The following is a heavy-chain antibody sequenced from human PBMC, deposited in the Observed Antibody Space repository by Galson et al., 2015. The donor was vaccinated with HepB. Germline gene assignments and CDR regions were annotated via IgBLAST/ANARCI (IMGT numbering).Heavy chain of an antibody. Sequence: ETLSLTCAVSGGSISSYYWSWIRQPPGKGLEWIGYIYYSGSTNYNPSLKSRVTISVDTSKNQFSLKLSSVTAADTAVYYCARVRGYCSGGSCYSGIFDYWGQGTLVTVST. CDR1: GGSISSYY. J-gene: IGHJ4*02. D-gene: IGHD2-15*01. CDR3: ARVRGYCSGGSCYSGIFDY. CDR2: IYYSGST. V-gene: IGHV4-59*01.